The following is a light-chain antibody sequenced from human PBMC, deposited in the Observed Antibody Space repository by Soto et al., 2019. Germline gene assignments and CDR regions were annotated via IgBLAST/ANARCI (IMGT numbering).Light chain of an antibody. CDR1: KLGDKY. V-gene: IGLV3-1*01. Sequence: SYELTQPPSVSVSPGQTASITCSGDKLGDKYACWYQQKPGQSPVLVIYQDTKRPSGMPERFSGSNSGNTATLTISGTQAMDEADYYCQAWDRSTVVFGGGTKVTVL. CDR2: QDT. J-gene: IGLJ2*01. CDR3: QAWDRSTVV.